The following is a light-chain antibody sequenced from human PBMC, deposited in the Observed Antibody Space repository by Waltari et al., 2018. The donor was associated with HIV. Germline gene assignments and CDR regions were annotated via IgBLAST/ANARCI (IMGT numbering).Light chain of an antibody. J-gene: IGLJ2*01. CDR1: SSDGGGYNL. CDR2: EVS. Sequence: QSALTQPASVSGSPGQSITISCTGTSSDGGGYNLVSWYQQHPGKAPKLMLYEVSKLPSGVSNRFSGSKSGNTASLTISGLQAEDEADYYCCAYAGSTTYVIFGGGTKLTVL. CDR3: CAYAGSTTYVI. V-gene: IGLV2-23*02.